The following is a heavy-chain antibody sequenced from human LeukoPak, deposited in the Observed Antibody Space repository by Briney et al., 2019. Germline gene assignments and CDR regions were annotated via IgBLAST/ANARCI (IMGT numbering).Heavy chain of an antibody. CDR2: IYNSGST. CDR3: AREVGRGYYEGIDY. D-gene: IGHD3-22*01. CDR1: GGSISSYY. V-gene: IGHV4-59*01. J-gene: IGHJ4*02. Sequence: PSETLSLTCTVSGGSISSYYWSWIRQPPGKGLEWIGYIYNSGSTNYNPSLKSRVSISVDTSKTQFSLKLSSVTAADTAVYYCAREVGRGYYEGIDYWGQGTLVTVSS.